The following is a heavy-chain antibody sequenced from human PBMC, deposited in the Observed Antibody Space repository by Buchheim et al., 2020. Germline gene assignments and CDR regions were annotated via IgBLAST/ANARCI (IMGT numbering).Heavy chain of an antibody. Sequence: QLQLQESGPGLVKPSETLSLTCTVSGGSISSSSYFWGWIRQPPGKGLEWNGSIYYSGSTYYNPSLKSRVTISVDTSKNQFSLKLSSVTAADTAVYYCARDLIAARSWVDPWGQGAL. CDR1: GGSISSSSYF. V-gene: IGHV4-39*07. CDR3: ARDLIAARSWVDP. D-gene: IGHD6-6*01. J-gene: IGHJ5*02. CDR2: IYYSGST.